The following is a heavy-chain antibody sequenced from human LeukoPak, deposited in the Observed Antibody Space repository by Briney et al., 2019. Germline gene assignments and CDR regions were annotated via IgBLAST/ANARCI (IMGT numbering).Heavy chain of an antibody. J-gene: IGHJ4*02. CDR3: ATIRAYTSGWYPARGIDY. V-gene: IGHV4-39*01. D-gene: IGHD6-19*01. Sequence: PSETLSLTCTVSGGSISTYYWGWIRQPPGKGLEWIGSIYYTGSTYYNPSLKSRVTISVDTSKNQFSLNLSSVTAADTAVYFCATIRAYTSGWYPARGIDYWGQGTLVSVSS. CDR1: GGSISTYY. CDR2: IYYTGST.